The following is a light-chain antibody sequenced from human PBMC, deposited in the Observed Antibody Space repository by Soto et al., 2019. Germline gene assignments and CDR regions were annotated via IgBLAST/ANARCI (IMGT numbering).Light chain of an antibody. CDR3: SSYAGSNNWV. V-gene: IGLV2-8*01. Sequence: QSALTQPPSASGSPGQSVTISCTGTSSDVGDYNYVSWYQQHPGKAPKHMIYEVSKRPSGVPDRLSGSKSGNTASLTVSGLQAEYEADYYCSSYAGSNNWVFGGGTKLTVL. CDR2: EVS. J-gene: IGLJ3*02. CDR1: SSDVGDYNY.